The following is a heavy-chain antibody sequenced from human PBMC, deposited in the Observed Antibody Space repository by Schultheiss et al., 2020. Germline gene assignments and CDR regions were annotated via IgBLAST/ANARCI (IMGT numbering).Heavy chain of an antibody. V-gene: IGHV3-30-3*01. D-gene: IGHD4-17*01. CDR1: GFTFSSYV. CDR2: ISYDGSNK. Sequence: SLKISCAASGFTFSSYVMHWVRQAPGKGLEWVAVISYDGSNKYYADSVKGRFTISRDNSKNTLYLQMNSLRAEDTAVYYCARNSHYGDQRRGVVYWGQGTMVTVSS. J-gene: IGHJ4*02. CDR3: ARNSHYGDQRRGVVY.